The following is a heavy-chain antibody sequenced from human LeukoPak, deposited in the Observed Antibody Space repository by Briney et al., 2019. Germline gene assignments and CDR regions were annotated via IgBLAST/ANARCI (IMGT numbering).Heavy chain of an antibody. CDR2: IRSKANSYAT. D-gene: IGHD6-19*01. CDR3: ARDPTGYSSGYNWFDP. CDR1: GFTFSGSA. V-gene: IGHV3-73*01. J-gene: IGHJ5*02. Sequence: GGSLRLSCAASGFTFSGSAMHWVRQASGKGLEWVGRIRSKANSYATAYAASVKGRFTISRDNAKNSLYLQMNSLRAEDTAVYYCARDPTGYSSGYNWFDPWGQGTLVTVSS.